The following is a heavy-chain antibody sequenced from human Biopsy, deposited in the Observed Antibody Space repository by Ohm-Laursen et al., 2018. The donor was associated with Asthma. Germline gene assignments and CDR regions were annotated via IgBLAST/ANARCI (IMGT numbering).Heavy chain of an antibody. CDR3: ALSQDSGFDDHSPSWFDP. CDR1: GFSLRTPGVG. CDR2: IYWDDYN. Sequence: TQTLTLTSTFSGFSLRTPGVGVGWIRQSPGKALEWLALIYWDDYNLFRPSLKRRLTITKDPSKNQVVLTMTKMDPVDSGTYYCALSQDSGFDDHSPSWFDPWGQGTLVTVSS. D-gene: IGHD3-9*01. J-gene: IGHJ5*02. V-gene: IGHV2-5*02.